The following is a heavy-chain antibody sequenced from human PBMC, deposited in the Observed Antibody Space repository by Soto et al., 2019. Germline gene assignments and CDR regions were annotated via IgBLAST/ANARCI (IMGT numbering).Heavy chain of an antibody. D-gene: IGHD3-3*01. CDR1: GFTFSSYS. V-gene: IGHV3-48*02. CDR3: ARGGTAIFGVATFYGMDV. CDR2: ISSSSSTI. Sequence: GGSLRLSCAASGFTFSSYSMNWVRQAPGKGLEWVSYISSSSSTIYYADSVKGRFTISRDNAKNSLYLQMNSLRDEDTAVYYCARGGTAIFGVATFYGMDVWGQGTTVTVSS. J-gene: IGHJ6*02.